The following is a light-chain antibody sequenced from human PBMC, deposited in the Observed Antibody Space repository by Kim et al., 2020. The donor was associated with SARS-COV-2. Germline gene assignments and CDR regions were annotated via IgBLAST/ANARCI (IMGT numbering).Light chain of an antibody. V-gene: IGKV4-1*01. CDR3: QQYYSTPIT. CDR1: QSVLYSSNNKSY. J-gene: IGKJ5*01. CDR2: WAS. Sequence: ATINCKSSQSVLYSSNNKSYLAWYQKKPGQPPKLLIYWASTWESGVPDRFSGSRSGTDFTLTISSLQAEDVAVYYCQQYYSTPITFGQGTRLEIK.